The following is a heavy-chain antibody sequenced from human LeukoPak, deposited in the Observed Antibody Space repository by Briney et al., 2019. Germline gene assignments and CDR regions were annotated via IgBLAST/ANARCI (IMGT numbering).Heavy chain of an antibody. Sequence: GESLKISCKGSGYRFTSYWIGWVRQMPGKGLEWMGIIYPGDSDTRYSPPFKGQVTISDDKSISTAYLQWSSLKASDTAMYYCARHGISSGYYRYYYYGMDVWGQGTTVTVSS. V-gene: IGHV5-51*01. CDR3: ARHGISSGYYRYYYYGMDV. CDR1: GYRFTSYW. CDR2: IYPGDSDT. J-gene: IGHJ6*02. D-gene: IGHD3-22*01.